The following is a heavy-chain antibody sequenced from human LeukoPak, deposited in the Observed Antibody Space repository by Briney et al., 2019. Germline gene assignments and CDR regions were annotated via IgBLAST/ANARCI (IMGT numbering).Heavy chain of an antibody. CDR3: ARVSYYYGSGRPFDC. D-gene: IGHD3-10*01. CDR2: ISAYNGNT. Sequence: ASVKVSCKASGYTFTSYGISWVRQAPGQGLEWMGWISAYNGNTNYAQKLQGRVTMTTDTSTSTAYMELRSLRSDDTAVYYCARVSYYYGSGRPFDCWGQGALVTVSS. CDR1: GYTFTSYG. J-gene: IGHJ4*02. V-gene: IGHV1-18*01.